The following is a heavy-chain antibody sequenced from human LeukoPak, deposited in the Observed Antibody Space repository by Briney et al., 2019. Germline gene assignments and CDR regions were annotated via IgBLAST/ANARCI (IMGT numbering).Heavy chain of an antibody. CDR1: GGSFSGYY. D-gene: IGHD5-12*01. CDR3: ARGGKWLRFFDY. J-gene: IGHJ4*02. Sequence: SETLSLTCAVYGGSFSGYYWSWIRQPPGKGLEWIGEINHSGSTNYNPSLKSRVTISVDTSKNQFSLKLSSVTAAGTAVYYCARGGKWLRFFDYWGQGTLVTVSS. V-gene: IGHV4-34*01. CDR2: INHSGST.